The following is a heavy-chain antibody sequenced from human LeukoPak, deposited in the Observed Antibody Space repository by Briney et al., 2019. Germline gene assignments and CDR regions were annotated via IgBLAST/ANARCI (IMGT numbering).Heavy chain of an antibody. CDR1: GRSLSGYY. CDR2: IKHSGSA. D-gene: IGHD2-2*03. Sequence: SETLSLTCAVYGRSLSGYYWGWVRQPPGRGLEWVGEIKHSGSANYNPSVKSRVTIAVDTSKNQFSLKLSSVTAADTAVYDCARGVGKMDSGIWGQGKMVTVSS. CDR3: ARGVGKMDSGI. J-gene: IGHJ3*02. V-gene: IGHV4-34*01.